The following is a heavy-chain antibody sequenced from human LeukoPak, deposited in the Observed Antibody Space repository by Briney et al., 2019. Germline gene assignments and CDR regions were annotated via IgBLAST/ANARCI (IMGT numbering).Heavy chain of an antibody. CDR1: GYTFTGYY. J-gene: IGHJ4*02. D-gene: IGHD6-6*01. V-gene: IGHV1-2*02. Sequence: ASVKVSCKASGYTFTGYYMHWVRQAPGQGLEWMGWFNPNSGGTNYAQKFQGRVTMTRDTSISTAYMELSRLRSDDTAVYYCARDSSIAARTLDYWGQGTLVTVSS. CDR3: ARDSSIAARTLDY. CDR2: FNPNSGGT.